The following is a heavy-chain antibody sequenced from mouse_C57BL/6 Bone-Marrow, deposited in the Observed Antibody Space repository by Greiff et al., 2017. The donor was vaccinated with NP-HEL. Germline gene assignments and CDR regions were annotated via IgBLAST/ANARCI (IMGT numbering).Heavy chain of an antibody. J-gene: IGHJ2*01. CDR3: ARQANLTTVVVDY. D-gene: IGHD1-1*01. CDR1: GFTFSSYG. V-gene: IGHV5-6*01. CDR2: ISSGGSYT. Sequence: EVNVVESGGDLVKPGGSLKLSCAASGFTFSSYGMSWVRQTPDKRLEWVATISSGGSYTYYPDSVKGRFTISRDNAKNTLYLQRSSLKSEDTAMYYGARQANLTTVVVDYWGQGTTLTVSS.